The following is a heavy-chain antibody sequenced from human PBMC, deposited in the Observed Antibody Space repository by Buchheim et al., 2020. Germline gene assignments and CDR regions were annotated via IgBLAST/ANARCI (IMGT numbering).Heavy chain of an antibody. CDR3: ARHSSWQESYYYYYGMDV. V-gene: IGHV4-39*07. Sequence: QLQLQESGPGLVKPSETLSLTCTVSGGSISSSSYYWGWIRQPPGKGLEWIGSIYYSGSTYYNPSLKSRVTISVDTSKNQFSLKLSSVTAADTAVYYCARHSSWQESYYYYYGMDVWGQGTT. D-gene: IGHD6-13*01. CDR1: GGSISSSSYY. CDR2: IYYSGST. J-gene: IGHJ6*02.